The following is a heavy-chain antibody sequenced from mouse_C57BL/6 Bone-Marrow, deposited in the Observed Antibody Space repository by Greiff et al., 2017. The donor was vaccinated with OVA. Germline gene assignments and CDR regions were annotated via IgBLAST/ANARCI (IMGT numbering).Heavy chain of an antibody. J-gene: IGHJ2*01. CDR3: ARFGGNPYYCDY. CDR2: IDPSDSET. D-gene: IGHD1-1*02. V-gene: IGHV1-52*01. CDR1: GYTFTSYW. Sequence: VQLQQPGAELVRPGSSVKLSCKASGYTFTSYWMHWVKQRPIQGLEWIGNIDPSDSETHYNQKFKDKATLTVDKSSSTAYMQLSSLTSEDSAVYYCARFGGNPYYCDYWGQGTTLTVSS.